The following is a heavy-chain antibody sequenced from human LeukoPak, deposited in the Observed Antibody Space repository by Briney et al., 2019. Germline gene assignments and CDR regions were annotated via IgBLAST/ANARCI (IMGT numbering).Heavy chain of an antibody. J-gene: IGHJ6*03. V-gene: IGHV5-51*01. CDR2: IYPGDSDT. Sequence: GESLKISCKGSGYSFTSYWIGWVRQMPGKGLEWMGIIYPGDSDTRYSPSFQGQVTVSADKSISTAYLQWSSLKASDTAMYYCARGHTWIHATYYYMDVWGKGTTVTVSS. CDR3: ARGHTWIHATYYYMDV. D-gene: IGHD5-18*01. CDR1: GYSFTSYW.